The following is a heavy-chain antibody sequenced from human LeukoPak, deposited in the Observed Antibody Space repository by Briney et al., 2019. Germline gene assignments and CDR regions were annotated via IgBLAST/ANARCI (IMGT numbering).Heavy chain of an antibody. J-gene: IGHJ4*02. D-gene: IGHD2-2*01. CDR3: ARSIRGCSSSPCYEDY. V-gene: IGHV1-46*01. CDR1: GYTFTDYY. CDR2: INPSGGST. Sequence: ASVKVSFKASGYTFTDYYIHWVRQAPGQGLEWMGMINPSGGSTSYAQKFQGRVTMTRDTSTSTVYMDLNSLRSEDTAVYFCARSIRGCSSSPCYEDYWGQGTLVTVSS.